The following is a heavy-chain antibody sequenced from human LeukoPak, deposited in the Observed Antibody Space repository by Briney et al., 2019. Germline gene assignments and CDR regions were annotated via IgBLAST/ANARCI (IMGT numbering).Heavy chain of an antibody. CDR1: GYTFTSYD. CDR2: MNPNSGNT. Sequence: ASVKVSCKASGYTFTSYDINWVRQATGRGLEWMGWMNPNSGNTGYAQKFQGRVTMTRNTSIGTAYMELSSVRSEDTAVYYCARVDCSSTSCYDGYWGQGTLVTVSS. J-gene: IGHJ4*02. CDR3: ARVDCSSTSCYDGY. D-gene: IGHD2-2*01. V-gene: IGHV1-8*01.